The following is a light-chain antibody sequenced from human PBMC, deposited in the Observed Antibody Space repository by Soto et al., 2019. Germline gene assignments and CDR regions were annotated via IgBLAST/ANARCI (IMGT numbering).Light chain of an antibody. CDR2: DAS. CDR3: QQRGT. Sequence: EVVLTQSPATPSLSPGERATLSCSASQSVDSSLAWYQQKLGQAPRLLIYDASNRATGIPGRFSGSGSGTDFTLTISSLEPEDFAFYYCQQRGTFGQGTKVYIK. V-gene: IGKV3-11*01. J-gene: IGKJ2*01. CDR1: QSVDSS.